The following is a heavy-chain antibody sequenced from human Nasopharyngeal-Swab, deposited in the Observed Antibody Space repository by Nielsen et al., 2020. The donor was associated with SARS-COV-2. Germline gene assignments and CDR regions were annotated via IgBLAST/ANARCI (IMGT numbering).Heavy chain of an antibody. V-gene: IGHV3-30*03. D-gene: IGHD3-3*01. CDR1: GFSFRSYG. Sequence: GGSLRLSCAASGFSFRSYGMHWVRQAPGKGLAWVAVISYDGSNKDYADSVKGRFTISRDNSKNTLYLQTNSLRADDTAVYYCARGTIFGVVKRGPWDYDGMTSGAKGPRSPSP. CDR3: ARGTIFGVVKRGPWDYDGMTS. CDR2: ISYDGSNK. J-gene: IGHJ6*02.